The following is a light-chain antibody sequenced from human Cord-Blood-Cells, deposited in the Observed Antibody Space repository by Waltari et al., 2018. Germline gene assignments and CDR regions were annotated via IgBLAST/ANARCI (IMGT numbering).Light chain of an antibody. Sequence: DIVMTQSPDALAVSLGERATINCKWSQSVLYSSNNKNYLAWYQQKPGQPPKLLIYWASTRESGVPDRCRGSGSGTDFTLTISSLQAEDVAVYYCQQYYSTPPLTFGQVTKVEIK. CDR3: QQYYSTPPLT. CDR2: WAS. V-gene: IGKV4-1*01. CDR1: QSVLYSSNNKNY. J-gene: IGKJ1*01.